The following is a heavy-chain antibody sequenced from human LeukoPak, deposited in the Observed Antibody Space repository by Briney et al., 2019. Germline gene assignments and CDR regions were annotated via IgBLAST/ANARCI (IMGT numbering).Heavy chain of an antibody. CDR1: GYTFTSYG. CDR2: ISAYNGNT. V-gene: IGHV1-18*01. D-gene: IGHD3-3*01. CDR3: ARERRGFGSSPYYYYYMDV. J-gene: IGHJ6*03. Sequence: GASVTVSCKASGYTFTSYGISWVRQAPGQGLEWMGWISAYNGNTNYAQKLQGRVTMTTDTSTSTAYMELRSLRSDDTAVYYCARERRGFGSSPYYYYYMDVWGKGTTVTVSS.